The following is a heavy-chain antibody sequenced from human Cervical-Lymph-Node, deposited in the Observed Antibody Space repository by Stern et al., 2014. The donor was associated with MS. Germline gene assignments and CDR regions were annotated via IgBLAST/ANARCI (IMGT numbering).Heavy chain of an antibody. CDR3: ARPSNSGLFLHH. CDR2: IYPGDSQT. D-gene: IGHD6-19*01. V-gene: IGHV5-51*01. J-gene: IGHJ1*01. Sequence: EVQLVESGAEVKKPGESLKISCKGSGYNFTTYWIAWVRQMPGRGLEWMGLIYPGDSQTRYSPSFQGPVTMSADTTISTAYLQWSSLKASDTAIYYCARPSNSGLFLHHWGQGTLVTVSS. CDR1: GYNFTTYW.